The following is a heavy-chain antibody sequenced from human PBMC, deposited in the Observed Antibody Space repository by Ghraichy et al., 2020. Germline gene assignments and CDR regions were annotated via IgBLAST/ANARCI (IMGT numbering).Heavy chain of an antibody. Sequence: GGSLRLSCAASGFTFSNYDMSWVRQAEGKGLFWVSGISGYGMSTYYADSVKGRFTISRDNSKNTLYLQMNALRVEDTAVYYCAKSRVCTSGSVYSWCQGTLVTVSS. CDR1: GFTFSNYD. D-gene: IGHD3-10*01. J-gene: IGHJ4*02. V-gene: IGHV3-23*01. CDR2: ISGYGMST. CDR3: AKSRVCTSGSVYS.